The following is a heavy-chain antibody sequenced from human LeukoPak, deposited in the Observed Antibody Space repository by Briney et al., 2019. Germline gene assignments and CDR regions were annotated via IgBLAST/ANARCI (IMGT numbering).Heavy chain of an antibody. D-gene: IGHD2-15*01. CDR3: AKDIRCSGGSCGIDY. CDR2: IKQDGSEK. CDR1: GFTFSSYW. V-gene: IGHV3-7*03. Sequence: PGGSLRLSCAASGFTFSSYWMSWVRQAPGKGLEWVANIKQDGSEKYYVDSVKGRFTISRDNAKNSLYLQMNGLRAEDTALYYCAKDIRCSGGSCGIDYWGQGTLVTVSS. J-gene: IGHJ4*02.